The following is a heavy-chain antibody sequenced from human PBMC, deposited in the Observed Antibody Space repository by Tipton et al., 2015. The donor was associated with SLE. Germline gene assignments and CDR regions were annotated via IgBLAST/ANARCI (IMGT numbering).Heavy chain of an antibody. CDR2: IYSGGST. J-gene: IGHJ4*02. D-gene: IGHD2/OR15-2a*01. Sequence: SLRLSCAASGFTFSSYAMSWVRQAPGKGLEWVSVIYSGGSTYYADSVKGRFTISRDNAKKSVYLQMNSLRAEDTAVYYCARGKYYFDYWGQGALVTVSS. CDR1: GFTFSSYA. V-gene: IGHV3-23*03. CDR3: ARGKYYFDY.